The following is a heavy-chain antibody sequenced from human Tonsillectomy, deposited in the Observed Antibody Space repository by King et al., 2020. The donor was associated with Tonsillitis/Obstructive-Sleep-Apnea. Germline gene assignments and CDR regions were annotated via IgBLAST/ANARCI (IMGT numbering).Heavy chain of an antibody. CDR1: GYTFSSYH. D-gene: IGHD4-17*01. J-gene: IGHJ3*02. V-gene: IGHV1-18*01. CDR2: VSAYNGNT. Sequence: QLVQSGAEVKKPGASVKVSCKASGYTFSSYHINWVRQAPGQGLEWMGWVSAYNGNTNYAQKPQGRVTITPDTSTNTAYMELRSLRSDDTAVYYCARECEAVDDFVDYGLASDAFEIWGQGTMVTVSS. CDR3: ARECEAVDDFVDYGLASDAFEI.